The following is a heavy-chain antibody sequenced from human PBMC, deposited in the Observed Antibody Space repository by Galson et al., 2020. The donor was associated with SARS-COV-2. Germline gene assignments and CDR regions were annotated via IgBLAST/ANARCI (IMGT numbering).Heavy chain of an antibody. Sequence: SETLSLTCTVSGGSISSYYWSWIRQPPGKGLEWIGYIYYSGSTNYNPSLKSRVTISVDTSKNQFSLKLSSVTAADTAVYYCARDLLSVGSGSQPHSYCMDVWGQGTTVTVSS. CDR2: IYYSGST. D-gene: IGHD3-10*01. CDR1: GGSISSYY. J-gene: IGHJ6*02. CDR3: ARDLLSVGSGSQPHSYCMDV. V-gene: IGHV4-59*13.